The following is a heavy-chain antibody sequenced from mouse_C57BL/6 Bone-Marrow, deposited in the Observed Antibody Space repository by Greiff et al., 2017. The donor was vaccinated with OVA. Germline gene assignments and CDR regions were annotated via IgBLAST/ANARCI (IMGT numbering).Heavy chain of an antibody. D-gene: IGHD2-3*01. CDR1: GFTFSDYY. CDR3: ARGGVYDGYYVYFDV. J-gene: IGHJ1*03. Sequence: EVKVEESEGGLVQPGSSMKLSCTASGFTFSDYYMAWVRQVPEKGLEWVANINYDGSSTYYLDSLKSRFIISRDNAKNILYLQMSSLKSEDTATYYCARGGVYDGYYVYFDVWGTGTTVTVSS. V-gene: IGHV5-16*01. CDR2: INYDGSST.